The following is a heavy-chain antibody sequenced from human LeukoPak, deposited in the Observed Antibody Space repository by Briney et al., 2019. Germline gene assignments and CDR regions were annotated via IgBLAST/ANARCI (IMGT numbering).Heavy chain of an antibody. J-gene: IGHJ6*03. CDR3: ARGHAGDYLNYYYYMDV. D-gene: IGHD4-17*01. CDR2: MNPNSGNT. Sequence: ASVKVSCKASGYTFTSYDINWVRQATGQGLEWMGWMNPNSGNTGYAQKFQGRVTMTRNTSISTAYMELSSPRSEDTAVYYCARGHAGDYLNYYYYMDVWGKGTTVTISS. V-gene: IGHV1-8*01. CDR1: GYTFTSYD.